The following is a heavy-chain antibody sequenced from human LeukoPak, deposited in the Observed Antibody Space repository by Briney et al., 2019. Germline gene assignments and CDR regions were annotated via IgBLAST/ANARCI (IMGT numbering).Heavy chain of an antibody. V-gene: IGHV3-74*01. D-gene: IGHD5-12*01. CDR3: VRGGSGYGNFDS. J-gene: IGHJ4*02. CDR1: GFTLSSYW. Sequence: GGSLRLSCAASGFTLSSYWMHWVRQAPGKGLVWVSRINSDGSTINYADSVKGRFTISRDKARNTLYLQRNGLRAEDTAVYYCVRGGSGYGNFDSWGQGTLVTVSS. CDR2: INSDGSTI.